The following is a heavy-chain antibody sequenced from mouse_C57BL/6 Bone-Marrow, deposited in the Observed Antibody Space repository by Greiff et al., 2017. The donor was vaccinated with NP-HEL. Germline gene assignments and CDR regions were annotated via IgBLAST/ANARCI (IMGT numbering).Heavy chain of an antibody. CDR2: IDPEDGET. D-gene: IGHD1-1*01. J-gene: IGHJ2*01. Sequence: EVQLQQSGAELVKPGASVKLSCTASGFNIKDYYMHWVKQRTEQGLEWIGRIDPEDGETKYAPKFPGKATITADTSSNTAYLQLSSLTSEDTAVYYCARGVIYYYFDYWGQGTTLTVSS. CDR1: GFNIKDYY. V-gene: IGHV14-2*01. CDR3: ARGVIYYYFDY.